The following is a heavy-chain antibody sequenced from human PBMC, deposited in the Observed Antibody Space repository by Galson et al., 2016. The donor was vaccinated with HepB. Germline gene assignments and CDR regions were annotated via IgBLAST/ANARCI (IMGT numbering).Heavy chain of an antibody. V-gene: IGHV3-30*18. D-gene: IGHD5-12*01. J-gene: IGHJ4*02. CDR1: GFTFSSYG. CDR2: ISYDGSNK. CDR3: AKDPKGYSGYGLFDY. Sequence: SLRLSCAASGFTFSSYGMHWVRQAPGKGLEWVAVISYDGSNKYYADSVKGRFTISRDNSKNTLYLQMTSLRAEDTAVYYCAKDPKGYSGYGLFDYWGQGTLVTVSS.